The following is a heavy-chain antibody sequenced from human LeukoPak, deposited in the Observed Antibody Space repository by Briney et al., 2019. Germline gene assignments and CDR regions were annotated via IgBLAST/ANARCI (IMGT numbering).Heavy chain of an antibody. V-gene: IGHV1-69*13. D-gene: IGHD2-8*01. J-gene: IGHJ4*02. CDR1: GGTFSSYA. CDR3: ARDHYAINPNLFDY. CDR2: IIPIFGTA. Sequence: GASVKVSCKASGGTFSSYAISWVRQAPGQGLEWMGGIIPIFGTANYAQKFQGRVTITADESTSTAYMELSSLRSEDTAVYYCARDHYAINPNLFDYWGQGTLVTVSS.